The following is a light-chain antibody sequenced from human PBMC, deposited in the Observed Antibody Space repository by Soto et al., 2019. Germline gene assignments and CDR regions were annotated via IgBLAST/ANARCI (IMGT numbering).Light chain of an antibody. J-gene: IGLJ3*02. CDR3: AAWHDSLNGPV. CDR2: SNN. CDR1: RSNIGIHT. V-gene: IGLV1-44*01. Sequence: QSVLTQPPSASGTPGQRVTISCSGGRSNIGIHTVNWYQRLPGTAPKLRIYSNNQRPSGVPDRFSGPVSGTSASLAISGLRSEDEADYYCAAWHDSLNGPVFGGGTKLTVL.